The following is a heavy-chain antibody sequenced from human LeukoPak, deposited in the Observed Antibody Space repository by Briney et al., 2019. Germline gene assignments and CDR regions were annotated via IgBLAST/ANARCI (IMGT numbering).Heavy chain of an antibody. CDR2: ISYNGNDK. V-gene: IGHV3-30*18. CDR3: AKDGRLGSGEFRD. Sequence: GGSLRLSCEVSGFNVSANYLSWVRQAPGKGLEWVSLISYNGNDKYYADSVKGRFTISRETSNNRLYLQMDSLRTDDTAVYYCAKDGRLGSGEFRDWGQGTPVTVTS. J-gene: IGHJ4*02. CDR1: GFNVSANY. D-gene: IGHD3-10*01.